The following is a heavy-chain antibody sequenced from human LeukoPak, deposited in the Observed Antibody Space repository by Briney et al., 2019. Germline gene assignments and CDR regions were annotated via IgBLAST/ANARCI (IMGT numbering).Heavy chain of an antibody. CDR1: GYTFTSYA. D-gene: IGHD6-13*01. J-gene: IGHJ3*02. CDR3: ARTTRSWYEDNDAFDI. V-gene: IGHV1-3*01. Sequence: ASVKVSCKASGYTFTSYAMHWVCQAPGQRLEWMGWINACNGNRRYTEKFQGRITITRDTSASTANMELSSLRSEDTAVYYCARTTRSWYEDNDAFDIWGQGTTVTVSS. CDR2: INACNGNR.